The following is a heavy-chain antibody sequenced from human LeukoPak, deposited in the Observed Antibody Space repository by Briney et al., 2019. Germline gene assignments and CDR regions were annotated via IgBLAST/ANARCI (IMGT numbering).Heavy chain of an antibody. Sequence: PGGSLRLSCAASGFTFSTYAMHWVRQAPGKGLEWVAVIAYDGSNKYYADSVKGRFTISRDNSKNTLYLQMNSLRAEDTAVYYCARVGGSKYYDFWSGRSQYYYYYYMDVWGKGTTVTVSS. CDR2: IAYDGSNK. V-gene: IGHV3-30-3*01. J-gene: IGHJ6*03. CDR1: GFTFSTYA. D-gene: IGHD3-3*01. CDR3: ARVGGSKYYDFWSGRSQYYYYYYMDV.